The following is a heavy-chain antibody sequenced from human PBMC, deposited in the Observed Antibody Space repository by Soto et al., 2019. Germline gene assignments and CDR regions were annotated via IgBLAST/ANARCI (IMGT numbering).Heavy chain of an antibody. CDR2: IRSKAYGGTT. Sequence: PGGSLRLSCTASGFTFGDYAMSWVRQAPGKGLEWVGFIRSKAYGGTTEYAASVKGRFTISRDDSKSIAYLQMNSLKTEDTAVYYCTSYFYCGGDCYTINWGQGTLVTVSS. J-gene: IGHJ4*02. CDR3: TSYFYCGGDCYTIN. V-gene: IGHV3-49*04. CDR1: GFTFGDYA. D-gene: IGHD2-21*02.